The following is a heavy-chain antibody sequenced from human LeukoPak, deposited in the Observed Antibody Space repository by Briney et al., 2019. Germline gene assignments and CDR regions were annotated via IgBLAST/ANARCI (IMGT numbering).Heavy chain of an antibody. CDR1: GYSFNSYA. D-gene: IGHD5-18*01. J-gene: IGHJ4*02. Sequence: ASGKAACQPSGYSFNSYAMHWVRQAPGHGVEWMGWISAYNGNTNYAQKLQGRVTMTTDTSTSTAYMELRSLRSDDTAVYYCAREVSYGVDYWGQGTLVTVSS. V-gene: IGHV1-18*01. CDR2: ISAYNGNT. CDR3: AREVSYGVDY.